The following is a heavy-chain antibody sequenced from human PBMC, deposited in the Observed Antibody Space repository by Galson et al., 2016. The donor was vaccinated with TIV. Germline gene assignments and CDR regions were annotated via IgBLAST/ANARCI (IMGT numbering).Heavy chain of an antibody. CDR3: VREGSTVTMHHYFGMDV. Sequence: ETLSLPCAVSGYSITSGYYWGWIRQPPGKGLQWIGSIYESGTTYYNPSLKSRLTMSVDTSKNQFSLKLSSVSAADTAVYYCVREGSTVTMHHYFGMDVWGQGTSVTVSS. D-gene: IGHD4-17*01. V-gene: IGHV4-38-2*02. CDR2: IYESGTT. CDR1: GYSITSGYY. J-gene: IGHJ6*02.